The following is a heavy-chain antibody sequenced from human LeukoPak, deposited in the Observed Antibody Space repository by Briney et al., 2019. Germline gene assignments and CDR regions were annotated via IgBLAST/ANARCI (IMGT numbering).Heavy chain of an antibody. CDR1: GGTFSSYA. D-gene: IGHD6-13*01. V-gene: IGHV1-69*13. CDR3: ARDRAAAGRAFDY. Sequence: ASVKVSCKASGGTFSSYAISWVRQAPGQGLEWMGGIIPIFGTANYAQMFQGRVTITADESTSTAYMELSSLRSEDTAVYYCARDRAAAGRAFDYWGQGTLVTVSS. CDR2: IIPIFGTA. J-gene: IGHJ4*02.